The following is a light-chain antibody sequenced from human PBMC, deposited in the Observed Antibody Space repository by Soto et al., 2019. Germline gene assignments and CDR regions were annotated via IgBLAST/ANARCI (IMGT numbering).Light chain of an antibody. CDR3: QPYDSPLGVGGF. CDR1: SSNIGAGYD. J-gene: IGLJ1*01. V-gene: IGLV1-40*01. Sequence: QSVLTQPPSVSGAPGQRVTISCTGSSSNIGAGYDVHWYQQLPGTAPKVLMYGNSNRPSGVPDRFSGSKSGTSASLAITGLRRGDGAVFFCQPYDSPLGVGGFSGAGTNPTVL. CDR2: GNS.